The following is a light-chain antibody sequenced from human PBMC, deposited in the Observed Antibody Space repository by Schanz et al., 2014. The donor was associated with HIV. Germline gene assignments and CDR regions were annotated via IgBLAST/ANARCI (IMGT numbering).Light chain of an antibody. Sequence: EIVLTQSPVILSLSPGERATLSCRASQTVSSNSLGWYQQKRGQVPTLLIYGASSRATGIPDRFSASGSGADSTLPISRVEPEDFEVYYCQQYGSSFGPGTKVEIK. J-gene: IGKJ3*01. CDR2: GAS. CDR3: QQYGSS. V-gene: IGKV3-20*01. CDR1: QTVSSNS.